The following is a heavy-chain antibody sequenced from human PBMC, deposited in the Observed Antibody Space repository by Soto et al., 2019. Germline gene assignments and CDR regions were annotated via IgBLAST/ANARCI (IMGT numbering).Heavy chain of an antibody. CDR1: GGSISSTNYY. D-gene: IGHD3-22*01. CDR3: ARSPYYYDSSGYYGDFYYFDY. Sequence: QLQLQESGPRLVKPSETLSLTCTVSGGSISSTNYYWGWIRQPPGKGLEWIGSIYYSGSTYYNPSLKRRVTISVDTSKNQFSLKLSSVPAADTSVYYCARSPYYYDSSGYYGDFYYFDYWGQGTLVTVSS. V-gene: IGHV4-39*01. J-gene: IGHJ4*02. CDR2: IYYSGST.